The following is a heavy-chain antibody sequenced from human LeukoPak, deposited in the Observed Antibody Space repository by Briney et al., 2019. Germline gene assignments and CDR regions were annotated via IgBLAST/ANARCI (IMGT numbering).Heavy chain of an antibody. V-gene: IGHV3-30*04. CDR1: GFTFSSYA. J-gene: IGHJ5*02. CDR2: ISYDGSNK. Sequence: QPGRSLRLSCAASGFTFSSYAMHWVRQAPGKGLEWVAVISYDGSNKYYADSVKGRFTISRDNSKNTLYLQMNSLRAEDTAVYYCAREAQLVLSWFDPWGQGTLVTVSS. CDR3: AREAQLVLSWFDP. D-gene: IGHD6-13*01.